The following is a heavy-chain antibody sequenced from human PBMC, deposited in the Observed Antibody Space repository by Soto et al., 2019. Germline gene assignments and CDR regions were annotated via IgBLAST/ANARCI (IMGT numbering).Heavy chain of an antibody. CDR3: ARDPNLYRTYIDRYDSSGFFPLWYFDY. V-gene: IGHV3-48*02. J-gene: IGHJ4*02. CDR1: GFTFSSYS. CDR2: ISSSSSTI. Sequence: EVQLVESGGGLVQPGGSLRLSCAASGFTFSSYSMNWVRQAPGKGLEWVSYISSSSSTIYYADSVKGRFTISRDNAKNSLYLQMNSLRDEDTAVYYCARDPNLYRTYIDRYDSSGFFPLWYFDYWGQGTLVTVSS. D-gene: IGHD3-22*01.